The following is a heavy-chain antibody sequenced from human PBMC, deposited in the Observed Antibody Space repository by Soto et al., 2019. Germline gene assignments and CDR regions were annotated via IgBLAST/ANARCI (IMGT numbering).Heavy chain of an antibody. CDR1: GGSISSYY. CDR2: IYYSGST. D-gene: IGHD3-3*01. V-gene: IGHV4-59*08. J-gene: IGHJ6*03. CDR3: ARLQTYYDFWSGPITPYYYYYMEV. Sequence: PSETLSLTCTVSGGSISSYYWSWIRQPPGKGLEWIGYIYYSGSTNYNPSLKSRVTISVDTSKNQFSLKLSSVTAADTAVYYCARLQTYYDFWSGPITPYYYYYMEVWGKGTTVTVSS.